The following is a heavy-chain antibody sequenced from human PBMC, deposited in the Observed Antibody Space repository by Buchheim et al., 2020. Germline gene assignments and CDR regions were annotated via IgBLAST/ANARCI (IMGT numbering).Heavy chain of an antibody. J-gene: IGHJ6*02. Sequence: QVQLVESGGVVQPGRSLRLSRAASGFTFSSYGMHWVRQAPGKGLEWVAVISYDGSNKYYADSVKGRFTISRDNSKNTLYLQMNSLRAEDTAVYYCAKGPRDIVVVVAATPDYYYGMDVWGQGTT. CDR3: AKGPRDIVVVVAATPDYYYGMDV. D-gene: IGHD2-15*01. CDR1: GFTFSSYG. V-gene: IGHV3-30*18. CDR2: ISYDGSNK.